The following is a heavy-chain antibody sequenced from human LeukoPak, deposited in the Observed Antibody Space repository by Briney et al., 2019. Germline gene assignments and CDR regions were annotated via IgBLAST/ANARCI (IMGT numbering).Heavy chain of an antibody. CDR1: GGSISSGGYY. CDR2: IYHSGST. CDR3: ARDDWDRCSSTSCPYVY. Sequence: PSETLSLTCTVSGGSISSGGYYWSWIRQPPGKGLEWIGYIYHSGSTYYNPSLKSRVTISVDRSKNQFSLKLSSVTAADTAVYYCARDDWDRCSSTSCPYVYWGQGTLVTVSS. D-gene: IGHD2-2*01. V-gene: IGHV4-30-2*01. J-gene: IGHJ4*02.